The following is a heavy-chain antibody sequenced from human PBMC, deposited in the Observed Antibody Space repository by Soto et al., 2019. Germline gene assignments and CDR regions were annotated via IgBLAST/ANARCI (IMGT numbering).Heavy chain of an antibody. D-gene: IGHD3-10*01. J-gene: IGHJ5*02. CDR2: INSDTGYT. CDR3: VRGKEAGVWFDP. CDR1: GFTFSHHS. V-gene: IGHV1-3*04. Sequence: QVQLVQSGAEVTKPGASVQVSCKASGFTFSHHSIHWVRQAPGQRLEWMGWINSDTGYTKYSQKFQARLTITWDSSAKTAYMELSRLQSEDTAVYYCVRGKEAGVWFDPWGQGTLVTVSS.